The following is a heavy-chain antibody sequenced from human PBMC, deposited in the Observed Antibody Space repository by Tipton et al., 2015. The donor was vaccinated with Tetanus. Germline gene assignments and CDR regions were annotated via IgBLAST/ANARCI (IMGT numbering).Heavy chain of an antibody. CDR3: ARHSVGSEIGYYDDMDV. CDR2: IYPADSDI. CDR1: GYNFNLYW. V-gene: IGHV5-51*01. D-gene: IGHD4-23*01. J-gene: IGHJ6*02. Sequence: QSGAEVKEPGESLKISCQGSGYNFNLYWIAWVRQMPGKGLEWMGAIYPADSDIRNSPSFQGQVTMSVDKSTSTAYLHWRSLKASDPAMYFCARHSVGSEIGYYDDMDVWGQGTMVPVSS.